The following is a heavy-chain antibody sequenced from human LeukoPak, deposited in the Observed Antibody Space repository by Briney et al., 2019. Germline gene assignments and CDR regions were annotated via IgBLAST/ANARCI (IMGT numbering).Heavy chain of an antibody. CDR3: ARARDIVLMVYPFDY. Sequence: GVSLRLSCAASRFTFSSYAMHRVRQAPGKGLEGVAVICYDGSNKYYAGSVKGGLTISSENSRNTLYLQMNRLRAEDTAVYYCARARDIVLMVYPFDYWGQGTLVTVSS. J-gene: IGHJ4*02. D-gene: IGHD2-8*01. CDR1: RFTFSSYA. CDR2: ICYDGSNK. V-gene: IGHV3-30*04.